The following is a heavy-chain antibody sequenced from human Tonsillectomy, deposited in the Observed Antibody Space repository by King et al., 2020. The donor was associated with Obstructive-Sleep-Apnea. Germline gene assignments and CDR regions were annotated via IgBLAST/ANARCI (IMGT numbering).Heavy chain of an antibody. D-gene: IGHD3-16*01. CDR3: ARGWGSFDY. CDR2: IYYSGNT. Sequence: QLQESGPGLVKPSETLSLTCTVSGVSIRSSSYYWGWIRQPPGKGVEGIWGIYYSGNTYYNPTPKSLVTISVDTYKNQFSLKLSSVTAADTAVYYCARGWGSFDYWGQGTLVTVSS. V-gene: IGHV4-39*07. J-gene: IGHJ4*02. CDR1: GVSIRSSSYY.